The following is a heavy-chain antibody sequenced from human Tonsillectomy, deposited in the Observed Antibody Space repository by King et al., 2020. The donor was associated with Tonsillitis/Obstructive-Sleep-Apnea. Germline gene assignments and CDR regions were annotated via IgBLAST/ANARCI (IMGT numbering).Heavy chain of an antibody. CDR1: GGSFSGYY. V-gene: IGHV4-34*01. CDR2: INHSGST. J-gene: IGHJ4*02. CDR3: ARGRRGYYDFWSGYYGY. Sequence: VQLPQWGAGLLKPSETLSLTCAVYGGSFSGYYWSWIRQPPGKGLEWIGEINHSGSTNYNPSLKSRVTISVDTSKNQFSLKLSSVTAADTAVYYCARGRRGYYDFWSGYYGYWGQGTLVTVSS. D-gene: IGHD3-3*01.